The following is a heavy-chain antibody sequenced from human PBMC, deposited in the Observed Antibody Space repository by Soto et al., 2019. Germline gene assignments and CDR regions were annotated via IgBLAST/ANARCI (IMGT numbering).Heavy chain of an antibody. D-gene: IGHD2-2*01. J-gene: IGHJ4*02. V-gene: IGHV1-18*04. CDR2: TSLYNGNT. CDR1: DFSFTSHG. Sequence: ASVKVSCKASDFSFTSHGISWVRQAPGQGLEWMGWTSLYNGNTNYAQQFQGRVTMTTDTSTSTAYMELRSLRSDDTAMYFCAIYHLELFRFDYWGQGTLVTVSS. CDR3: AIYHLELFRFDY.